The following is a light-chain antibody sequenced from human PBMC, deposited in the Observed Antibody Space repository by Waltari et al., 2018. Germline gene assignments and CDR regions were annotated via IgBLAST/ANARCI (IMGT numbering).Light chain of an antibody. CDR1: QTVDSNS. CDR3: QQYDWSPPGYT. Sequence: IALTQSPGTLSLSPGARATLPCRASQTVDSNSVAWYQQRPGKVPRLLIFAASSRATGIPDRFSASGSGTDFTLTISRLEPEDFAVYYCQQYDWSPPGYTFGQGTKLEIK. CDR2: AAS. V-gene: IGKV3-20*01. J-gene: IGKJ2*01.